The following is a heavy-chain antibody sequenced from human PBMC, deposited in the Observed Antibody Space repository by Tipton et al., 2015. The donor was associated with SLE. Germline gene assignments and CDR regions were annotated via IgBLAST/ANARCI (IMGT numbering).Heavy chain of an antibody. CDR3: IRSPNYDFMDV. J-gene: IGHJ6*03. Sequence: TLSLTCTVSGGSISLYYWSWIRQHPGKGLEWIGYIHYSGNTYYNPSHKSPVTMSVDTSKNQFSLELRSVIVADTAVYYCIRSPNYDFMDVWGKGTTVTVSS. CDR2: IHYSGNT. CDR1: GGSISLYY. V-gene: IGHV4-31*01.